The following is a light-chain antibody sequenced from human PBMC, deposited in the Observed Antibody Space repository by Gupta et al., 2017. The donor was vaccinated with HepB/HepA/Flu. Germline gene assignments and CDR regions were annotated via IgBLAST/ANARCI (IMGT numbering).Light chain of an antibody. V-gene: IGKV3-20*01. J-gene: IGKJ1*01. Sequence: EFVVPQSPATLSLSPGGRATLSCRTSQRVRDSQLAWYQQKPGQAPRLLIYSISKRATGIPYRVSGSGSGTDFTLTISRLEPEDFAVYYCQHYDSTTWTFGPGTKVDFK. CDR3: QHYDSTTWT. CDR1: QRVRDSQ. CDR2: SIS.